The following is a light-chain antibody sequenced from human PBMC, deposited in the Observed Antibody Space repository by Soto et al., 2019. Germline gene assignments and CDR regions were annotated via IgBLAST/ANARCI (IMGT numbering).Light chain of an antibody. CDR1: QSVLYSSNNKNY. V-gene: IGKV4-1*01. J-gene: IGKJ1*01. Sequence: DIVMTQSPDSLAVSLGERATINCKSSQSVLYSSNNKNYLAWYQQKPGQPPKLLIYWASTRESGVHRRFSGSGCGTDFTLTISRLQAEVVAVYYCQQYYRAPRTFGRGTKVEIK. CDR3: QQYYRAPRT. CDR2: WAS.